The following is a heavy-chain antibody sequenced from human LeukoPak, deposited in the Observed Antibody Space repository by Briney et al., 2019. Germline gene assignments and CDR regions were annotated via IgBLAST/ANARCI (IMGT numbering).Heavy chain of an antibody. V-gene: IGHV1-8*03. CDR1: GYTFTGYY. D-gene: IGHD2/OR15-2a*01. CDR3: ARGAFSTTYYYYMDV. J-gene: IGHJ6*03. CDR2: MNPNSGNT. Sequence: ASVKVSCKASGYTFTGYYMHWVRQATGQGLEWMGWMNPNSGNTGYAQKFQGRVTITRNTSISTAYMELSSLRSEDTAVYYCARGAFSTTYYYYMDVWGKGTTVTVSS.